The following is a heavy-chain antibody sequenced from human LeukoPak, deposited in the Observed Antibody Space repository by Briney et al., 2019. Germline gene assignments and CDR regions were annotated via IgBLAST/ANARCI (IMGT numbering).Heavy chain of an antibody. D-gene: IGHD3-22*01. Sequence: ASAKVSCKASGYTFTSYDISWVRQATGQGLEWMGWMNPNSGNTGYAQKFQGRVTMTRNTSISTAYMELSSLRSEDTAVYYCARGPRYYDSSGYSHYYYYYMDVWGKGTTVTVSS. J-gene: IGHJ6*03. CDR3: ARGPRYYDSSGYSHYYYYYMDV. V-gene: IGHV1-8*01. CDR1: GYTFTSYD. CDR2: MNPNSGNT.